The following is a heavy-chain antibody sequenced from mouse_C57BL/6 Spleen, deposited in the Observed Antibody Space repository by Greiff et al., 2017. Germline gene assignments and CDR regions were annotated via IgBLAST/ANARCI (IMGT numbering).Heavy chain of an antibody. V-gene: IGHV1-81*01. CDR3: EGRAVITTVEALYFDY. Sequence: QVQLKESGAELARPGASVKLSCKASGYTFTSYGISWVKQRTGQGLEWIGEIYPRSGNTYYNEKFKGKATLTADKSSSTAYMELRSLTSEDSAVYFCEGRAVITTVEALYFDYWGQGTTLTVSS. J-gene: IGHJ2*01. CDR1: GYTFTSYG. CDR2: IYPRSGNT. D-gene: IGHD1-1*01.